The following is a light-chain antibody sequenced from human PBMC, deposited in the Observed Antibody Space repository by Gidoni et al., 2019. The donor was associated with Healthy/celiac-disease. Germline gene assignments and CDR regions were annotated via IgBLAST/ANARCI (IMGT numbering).Light chain of an antibody. CDR1: QSISSY. Sequence: DIQMTQSPSSLSASVGYIVTITCRASQSISSYLNWYQQKPVKDPKLLIYYASSSQSGVLSRFSGSGSGTDFTLTISSLQPEDFATYYCQQSYSNPLTFGQGTRLEIK. J-gene: IGKJ5*01. CDR3: QQSYSNPLT. CDR2: YAS. V-gene: IGKV1-39*01.